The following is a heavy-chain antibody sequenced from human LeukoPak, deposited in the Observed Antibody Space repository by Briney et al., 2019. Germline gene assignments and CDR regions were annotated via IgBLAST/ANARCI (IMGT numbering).Heavy chain of an antibody. J-gene: IGHJ4*02. V-gene: IGHV3-23*01. CDR1: GFTFSSYA. Sequence: PGGSLRLSCAASGFTFSSYAMSWVRQAPGKGLEWVSAITGSGGSTYYADSVKGRFTISRDNSKNTLYLRMSSLRADDTAVYYCAKGTTKGDSGSSSFDYWGQGTLVTVSS. D-gene: IGHD3-10*01. CDR2: ITGSGGST. CDR3: AKGTTKGDSGSSSFDY.